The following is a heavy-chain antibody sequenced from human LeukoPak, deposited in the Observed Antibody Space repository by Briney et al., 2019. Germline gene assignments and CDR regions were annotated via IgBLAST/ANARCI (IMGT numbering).Heavy chain of an antibody. V-gene: IGHV3-53*01. D-gene: IGHD3-22*01. CDR3: AREFRQTYSSEWALDY. Sequence: PGGSLRLSCAVSGFSVNNNYFSWVRQAPGKGLEWGSAISGGSNNTHYADSVKGRFTISRDNSRNTVYLHMDSLRAEDTATYYCAREFRQTYSSEWALDYWGQGTLVTVSS. J-gene: IGHJ4*02. CDR1: GFSVNNNY. CDR2: ISGGSNNT.